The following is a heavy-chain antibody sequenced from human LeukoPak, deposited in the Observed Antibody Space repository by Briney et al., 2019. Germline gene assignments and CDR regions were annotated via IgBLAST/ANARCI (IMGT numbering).Heavy chain of an antibody. V-gene: IGHV3-23*01. CDR2: ISGSGGST. J-gene: IGHJ4*02. CDR3: AKDPTGYYDSSGYDY. D-gene: IGHD3-22*01. Sequence: GGSLSLSCAASGFTFSSYAMSWVRQAPGEGLGWVSAISGSGGSTYYADSVEGRFTSPRHNSKNKLYLQMNSLRAEDTAVYYCAKDPTGYYDSSGYDYWGQGTLVTVSS. CDR1: GFTFSSYA.